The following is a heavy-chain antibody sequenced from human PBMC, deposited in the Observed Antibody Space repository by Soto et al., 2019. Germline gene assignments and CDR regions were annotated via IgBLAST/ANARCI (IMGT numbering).Heavy chain of an antibody. CDR2: IYPGDSDT. CDR1: GYSFANYW. V-gene: IGHV5-51*01. D-gene: IGHD6-13*01. J-gene: IGHJ6*02. CDR3: ARTAAAGKYYYGVDV. Sequence: PGESLKISCKGSGYSFANYWIGWVRQTPGKGLEWMGIIYPGDSDTRYSPSFQGQVTISADKSISTAYLQRSSLKASDTAMYYCARTAAAGKYYYGVDVWGQGTTVTVS.